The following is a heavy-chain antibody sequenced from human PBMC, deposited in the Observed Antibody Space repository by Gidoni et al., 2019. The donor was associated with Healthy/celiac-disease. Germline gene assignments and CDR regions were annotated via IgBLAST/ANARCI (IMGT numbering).Heavy chain of an antibody. D-gene: IGHD6-19*01. J-gene: IGHJ3*02. CDR2: IKRKTDGGTT. CDR1: GFTFSNAW. Sequence: EVQLVESGGGLVKPGGSLRLSCAASGFTFSNAWMSWVRQAPGKGLEWVGRIKRKTDGGTTDYAAPVKGRFTISRDDSKNTLYLQMNSLKTEDTAVYYCTTGGIAVGLDAFDIWGQGTMVTVSS. CDR3: TTGGIAVGLDAFDI. V-gene: IGHV3-15*01.